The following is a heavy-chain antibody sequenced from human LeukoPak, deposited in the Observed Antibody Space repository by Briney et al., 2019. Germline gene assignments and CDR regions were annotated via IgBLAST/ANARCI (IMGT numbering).Heavy chain of an antibody. CDR3: AFRSITMVRGVIHLFDY. Sequence: PSETLSLTCAVSGYSISSGYYWGWIRQPLGKGLEWIGSIYHSGSTYYNPSLKSRVTISVDTSKNQFSLKLSSVTAADTAVYYCAFRSITMVRGVIHLFDYWGQGTLVTVSS. D-gene: IGHD3-10*01. CDR2: IYHSGST. V-gene: IGHV4-38-2*01. CDR1: GYSISSGYY. J-gene: IGHJ4*02.